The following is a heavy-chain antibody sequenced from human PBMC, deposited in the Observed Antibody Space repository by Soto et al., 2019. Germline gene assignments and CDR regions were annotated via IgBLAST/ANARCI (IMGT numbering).Heavy chain of an antibody. D-gene: IGHD5-18*01. J-gene: IGHJ6*02. CDR3: ARDGMDTAMVYYYYGMDV. CDR2: IIPIFGTA. V-gene: IGHV1-69*13. CDR1: GGTFSSYA. Sequence: GASVKVSCKASGGTFSSYAISWVRQAPGQGLEWMGGIIPIFGTANYAQKFQGRVTITADESTSTAYMELSSLRSEDTAVYYCARDGMDTAMVYYYYGMDVWGQGTTVTVSS.